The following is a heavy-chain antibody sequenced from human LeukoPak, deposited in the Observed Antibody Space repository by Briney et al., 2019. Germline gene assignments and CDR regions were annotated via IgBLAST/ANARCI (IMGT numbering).Heavy chain of an antibody. J-gene: IGHJ3*02. CDR3: ASSRGYSYGYDAFDI. V-gene: IGHV3-48*04. CDR1: GFTFSSYS. D-gene: IGHD5-18*01. CDR2: ISSSSNTI. Sequence: GGSLRLSCAASGFTFSSYSMNWVRQAPGKGLEWVSYISSSSNTIYYADSVKGRFTISRDNAKNSLYLQMNSLRAEDTAVYYCASSRGYSYGYDAFDIWGQGTMVTVSS.